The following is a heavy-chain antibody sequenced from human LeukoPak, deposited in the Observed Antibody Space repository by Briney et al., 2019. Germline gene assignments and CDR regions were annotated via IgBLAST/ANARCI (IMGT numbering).Heavy chain of an antibody. CDR1: GGTFSSYA. V-gene: IGHV1-69*04. Sequence: SVKVSCKASGGTFSSYAISWVRQAPGQGLEWMGRIIPILGIANYAQKFQGRVTITADKSTSTAYMELSSLRFEDTAVYYCASLYGGEYYYYYGMDVWGQGTTVTVSS. CDR3: ASLYGGEYYYYYGMDV. CDR2: IIPILGIA. D-gene: IGHD4-23*01. J-gene: IGHJ6*02.